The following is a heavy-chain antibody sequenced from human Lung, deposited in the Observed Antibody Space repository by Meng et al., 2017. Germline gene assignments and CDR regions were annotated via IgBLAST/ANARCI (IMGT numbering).Heavy chain of an antibody. CDR3: ARDKPPNDV. J-gene: IGHJ2*01. CDR2: MSFDGAQI. CDR1: GFTFNTYA. Sequence: VEWVAAGGGVVQPGGSLRLSCAASGFTFNTYAMHWVRQAPGKGLEWVSLMSFDGAQIYYSDSVRGRFTISRDNSKNTLYLQMNSLRAEDTAVYYCARDKPPNDVWGRGTLVTVSS. V-gene: IGHV3-30*01.